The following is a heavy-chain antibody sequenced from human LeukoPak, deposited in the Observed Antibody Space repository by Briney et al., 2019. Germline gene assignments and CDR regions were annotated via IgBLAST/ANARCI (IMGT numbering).Heavy chain of an antibody. J-gene: IGHJ4*02. Sequence: GGSLRLSCAASGFTFGSYAMHWVRQAPGKGLEWVAVISYDGSNKYYADSVKGRFTISRDNSKNTLYLQMNSLRAEDTAVYYCARPMYYYDSSGYRLGYWGQGTLVTVSS. V-gene: IGHV3-30*04. CDR3: ARPMYYYDSSGYRLGY. D-gene: IGHD3-22*01. CDR1: GFTFGSYA. CDR2: ISYDGSNK.